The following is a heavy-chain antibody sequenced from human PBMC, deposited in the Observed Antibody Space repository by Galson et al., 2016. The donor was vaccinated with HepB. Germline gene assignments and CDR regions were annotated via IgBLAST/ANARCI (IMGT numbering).Heavy chain of an antibody. CDR1: GFIFSNYV. J-gene: IGHJ4*02. D-gene: IGHD6-19*01. Sequence: LRLSCAASGFIFSNYVMHWIRQAPGKGLEYVSAISTDGDDTYYADSVKGRFTISRDNSKNTLWLQLNSLRAEDTALYYCAREGIFGSGWFYLDSWGQGTLVTVSS. V-gene: IGHV3-64*04. CDR3: AREGIFGSGWFYLDS. CDR2: ISTDGDDT.